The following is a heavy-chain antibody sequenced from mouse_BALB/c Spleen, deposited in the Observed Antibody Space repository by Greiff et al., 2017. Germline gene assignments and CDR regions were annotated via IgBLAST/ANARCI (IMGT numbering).Heavy chain of an antibody. CDR3: ARGDGYHFDY. J-gene: IGHJ2*01. CDR2: INPSNGRT. CDR1: GYTFTSYW. D-gene: IGHD1-2*01. V-gene: IGHV1S81*02. Sequence: QVQLQQPGAELVKPGASVKLSCKASGYTFTSYWMHWVKQRPGQGLEWIGEINPSNGRTNYNEKFKSKATLTVDKSSSTAYMQLSSLTSEDSAVYYCARGDGYHFDYWGQGTTLTVSS.